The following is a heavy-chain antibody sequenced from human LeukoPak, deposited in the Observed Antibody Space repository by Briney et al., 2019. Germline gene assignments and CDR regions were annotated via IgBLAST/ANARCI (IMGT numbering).Heavy chain of an antibody. Sequence: PSETLSLTCTVSGGSISSGPYYWTWIRQPAGKGLEWIGRIYSSGSTNYNPSLKSRVTISVVTSKNQFSLKLSSVTAADTAVYYCARDPSPFYSGSYLGFDPWGQGTLVTVSS. J-gene: IGHJ5*02. CDR2: IYSSGST. D-gene: IGHD1-26*01. CDR3: ARDPSPFYSGSYLGFDP. CDR1: GGSISSGPYY. V-gene: IGHV4-61*02.